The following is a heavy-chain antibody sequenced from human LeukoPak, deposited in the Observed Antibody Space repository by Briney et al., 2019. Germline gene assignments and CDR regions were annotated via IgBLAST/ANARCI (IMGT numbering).Heavy chain of an antibody. Sequence: PGGSLRLSCAASGFXFDDYGISWVRQAPGKGLEWVSGINWNGGSTGYADSVKGRFTISRDNAKNSLYLQMNSLRAEDTALYYCAKVQEMDTILPPFHYWGQGTLVTVSS. V-gene: IGHV3-20*04. CDR2: INWNGGST. CDR3: AKVQEMDTILPPFHY. CDR1: GFXFDDYG. J-gene: IGHJ4*02. D-gene: IGHD5-24*01.